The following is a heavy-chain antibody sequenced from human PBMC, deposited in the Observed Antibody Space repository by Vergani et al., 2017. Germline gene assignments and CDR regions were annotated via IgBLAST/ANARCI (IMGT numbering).Heavy chain of an antibody. D-gene: IGHD2-8*01. Sequence: EVQLLESGGGLVQPGGSLRLSCVASGFSMSSFSMSWVRQSPGKGLEWVSGLTANGGATYYADFARGRFTISRDISINTLFLEMSGLTAEDTAVYYCARSGYCAHGVCYMTYYYYMDVWGKGTAVTVSS. J-gene: IGHJ6*03. CDR1: GFSMSSFS. V-gene: IGHV3-23*01. CDR3: ARSGYCAHGVCYMTYYYYMDV. CDR2: LTANGGAT.